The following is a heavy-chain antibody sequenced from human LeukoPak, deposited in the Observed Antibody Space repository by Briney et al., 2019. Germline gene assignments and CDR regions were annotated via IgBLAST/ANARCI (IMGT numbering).Heavy chain of an antibody. J-gene: IGHJ5*02. CDR3: AREDCSGGSCYHWFDP. CDR2: INPSSGGT. D-gene: IGHD2-15*01. CDR1: GYTFTGYY. Sequence: ASVKVSCKASGYTFTGYYMHWVRQAPGQGLEWMGWINPSSGGTNYAQKFQGRVTMTRDTSISTAYMELSRLRSDDTAVYYCAREDCSGGSCYHWFDPWGQGTLVTVSS. V-gene: IGHV1-2*02.